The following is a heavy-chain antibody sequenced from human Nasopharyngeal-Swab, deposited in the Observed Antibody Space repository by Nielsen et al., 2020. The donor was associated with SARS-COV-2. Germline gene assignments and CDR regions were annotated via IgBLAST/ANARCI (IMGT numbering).Heavy chain of an antibody. V-gene: IGHV5-51*01. CDR3: ARRGPKGYPLYYGMDV. J-gene: IGHJ6*02. CDR2: IYPCYSDT. Sequence: VRQMPGKGMEWMGIIYPCYSDTRYSPSFQGQVTISADKSISTAYLQWSSLKASDTAMYYCARRGPKGYPLYYGMDVWGQGTTVTVSS. D-gene: IGHD3-16*02.